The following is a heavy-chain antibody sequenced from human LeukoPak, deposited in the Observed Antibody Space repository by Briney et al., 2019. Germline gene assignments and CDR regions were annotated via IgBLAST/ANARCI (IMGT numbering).Heavy chain of an antibody. V-gene: IGHV1-69*05. Sequence: ASVKVSCKASGGIFSSYAISWVRQAPGQGLEWMGGIIPIFGTANYAQKFQGRVTITTDESTSTAYMELSSLRSEDTAVYYCARDSRDGYSFDYWGQGTLVTVSS. J-gene: IGHJ4*02. CDR1: GGIFSSYA. CDR3: ARDSRDGYSFDY. CDR2: IIPIFGTA. D-gene: IGHD5-24*01.